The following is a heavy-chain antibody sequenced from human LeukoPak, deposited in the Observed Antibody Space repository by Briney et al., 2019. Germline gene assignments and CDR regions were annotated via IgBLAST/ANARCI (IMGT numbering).Heavy chain of an antibody. D-gene: IGHD4-17*01. CDR1: GYTFTGYY. J-gene: IGHJ4*02. CDR2: INPNSGGT. CDR3: AADGMNYGDFDY. Sequence: ASVKVSCKASGYTFTGYYMHWVRQAPGQGLEWMGRINPNSGGTNYAQKFQERVTITRDMSTSTAYMELSSLRSEDTAVYYCAADGMNYGDFDYWGQGTLVTVSS. V-gene: IGHV1-2*06.